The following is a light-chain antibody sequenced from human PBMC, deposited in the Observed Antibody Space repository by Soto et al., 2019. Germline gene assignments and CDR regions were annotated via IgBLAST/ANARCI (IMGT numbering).Light chain of an antibody. CDR1: QSVSSSY. J-gene: IGKJ4*01. CDR2: GAS. V-gene: IGKV3-20*01. CDR3: HQYDSSPLT. Sequence: EIVLTQSPGTLSLSPGERATLSCRASQSVSSSYLAWYQQKPGQAPRLLIYGASSRATGIPDRFSGSGSGTDFTLTISRLEPEDFAVYYCHQYDSSPLTFVGGTNVEIK.